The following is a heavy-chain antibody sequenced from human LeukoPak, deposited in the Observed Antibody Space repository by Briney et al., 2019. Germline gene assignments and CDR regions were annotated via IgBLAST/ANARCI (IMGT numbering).Heavy chain of an antibody. Sequence: GGSLRLSCAASGFTFSSYSMNWVRQAPGKGLEWVGRIKSKTDGGTTDYAAPVKGRFTISRDDSKNTLYLQMNSLKTEDTAVYYCTTDRDYYYYYGMDVWGQGTTVTVSS. J-gene: IGHJ6*02. CDR3: TTDRDYYYYYGMDV. V-gene: IGHV3-15*07. D-gene: IGHD3-10*01. CDR1: GFTFSSYS. CDR2: IKSKTDGGTT.